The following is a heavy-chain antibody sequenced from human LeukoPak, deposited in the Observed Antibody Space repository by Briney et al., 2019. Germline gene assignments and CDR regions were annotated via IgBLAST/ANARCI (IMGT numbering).Heavy chain of an antibody. D-gene: IGHD1-1*01. CDR3: VRGTNDWKGLDY. J-gene: IGHJ4*02. V-gene: IGHV3-74*03. Sequence: GGSLRLSCAASGFAFSDYFMHWVRHSPEKGLVWVSDIHPHGRYAAYADSVRGRFTISRDDAKNTLYLQMNSLTSEDTAVYYRVRGTNDWKGLDYWGQGTLVTASS. CDR1: GFAFSDYF. CDR2: IHPHGRYA.